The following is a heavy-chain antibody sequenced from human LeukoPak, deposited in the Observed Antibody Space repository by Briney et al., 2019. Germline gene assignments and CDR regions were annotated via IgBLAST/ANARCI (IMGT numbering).Heavy chain of an antibody. V-gene: IGHV3-74*01. CDR1: GNYW. CDR2: INSDGSWT. CDR3: VSFYETY. D-gene: IGHD2/OR15-2a*01. Sequence: GGSLRLSCAASGNYWMHWVRQAPGKGLVWVSHINSDGSWTSYADSVKGRFTISKDNAKNTVYLQMNSLSAEDTAVYYCVSFYETYWGRGTLVTVSS. J-gene: IGHJ4*02.